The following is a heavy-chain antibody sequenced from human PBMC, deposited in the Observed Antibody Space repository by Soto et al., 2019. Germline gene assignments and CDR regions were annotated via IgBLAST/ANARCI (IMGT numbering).Heavy chain of an antibody. J-gene: IGHJ6*02. V-gene: IGHV1-3*01. Sequence: QVQLVQSGAEVKKPGGSVKVSCEASGYTFSNYAIHWVRQAPGQRLEWMAWINAGNGDTKYSQNFQRRVTITRDTSASTAYMDLSSLRPEDTAVYYCARAPRSSGYYHYAMDVWGQGTTVTVS. CDR2: INAGNGDT. CDR1: GYTFSNYA. CDR3: ARAPRSSGYYHYAMDV. D-gene: IGHD3-9*01.